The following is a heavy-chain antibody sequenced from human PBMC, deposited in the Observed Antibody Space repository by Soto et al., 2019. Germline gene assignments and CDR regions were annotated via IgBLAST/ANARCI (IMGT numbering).Heavy chain of an antibody. J-gene: IGHJ1*01. CDR3: ARVSMGSASEDFQQ. CDR1: GYSFTSYD. V-gene: IGHV1-8*01. Sequence: QVQLVQSGAEVKKPGASVKVSCKASGYSFTSYDINWVRQATGQGLAGLGWMHPNSGNTGYAQKFQGRVTMTRNTSRSTAYMELSSLRSEDTAVYYCARVSMGSASEDFQQWGQGSLVNVSS. D-gene: IGHD6-6*01. CDR2: MHPNSGNT.